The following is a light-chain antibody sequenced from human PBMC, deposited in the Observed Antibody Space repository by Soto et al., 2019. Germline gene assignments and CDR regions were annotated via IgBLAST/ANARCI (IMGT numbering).Light chain of an antibody. CDR2: AAS. CDR3: QQGYSTLT. J-gene: IGKJ4*01. Sequence: DIQMTQSPSSLSASVGDTVTITCRASQNINSFLNWYQQKPGQAPNLLIYAASTLQSGVPSRFSGSGSWTHFTLTISSLQPEDFATYYCQQGYSTLTFGGGTKVEIK. CDR1: QNINSF. V-gene: IGKV1-39*01.